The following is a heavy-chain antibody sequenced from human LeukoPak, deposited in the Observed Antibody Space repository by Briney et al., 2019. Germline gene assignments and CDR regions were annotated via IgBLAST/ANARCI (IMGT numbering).Heavy chain of an antibody. V-gene: IGHV4-34*01. D-gene: IGHD3-10*01. Sequence: SETLSLTCAVYGGSFSGYYWSWIRQPPGKGLEWIGEINHSGSTNYNPSLKSRVTISVDTSKNQFSLKLSSVTAADTAVYYCARAYYYGSGSYFALYYMDVWGKGTTVTISS. CDR2: INHSGST. CDR1: GGSFSGYY. J-gene: IGHJ6*03. CDR3: ARAYYYGSGSYFALYYMDV.